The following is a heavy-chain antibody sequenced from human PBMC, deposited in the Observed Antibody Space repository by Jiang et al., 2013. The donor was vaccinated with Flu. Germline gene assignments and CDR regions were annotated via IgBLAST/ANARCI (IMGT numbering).Heavy chain of an antibody. D-gene: IGHD3-10*01. CDR2: ISSSSSYI. CDR1: GFTFSSYS. V-gene: IGHV3-21*01. Sequence: VQLVESGGGLVKPGGSLRLSCAASGFTFSSYSMNWVRQAPGKGLEWVSSISSSSSYIYYADSVKGRFTISRDNAKNSLYLQMNSLRAEDTAVYYCARVGSSGSYRRTYYYYGMDVWGKGTTVTVSS. CDR3: ARVGSSGSYRRTYYYYGMDV. J-gene: IGHJ6*04.